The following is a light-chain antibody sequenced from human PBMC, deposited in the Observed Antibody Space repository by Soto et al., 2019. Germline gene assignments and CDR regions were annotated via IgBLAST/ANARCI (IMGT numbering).Light chain of an antibody. Sequence: QSVLTQPPSASGTPGQTVTISCSGSSFNIGFNYVYWYQQLPGMAPKLLIHSNDERPSGVPDRFSGSKSGTSASLAIRGLRSEDEADYYCAAWDDSLSGGVFGTGTKVTVL. CDR2: SND. CDR1: SFNIGFNY. CDR3: AAWDDSLSGGV. V-gene: IGLV1-47*02. J-gene: IGLJ1*01.